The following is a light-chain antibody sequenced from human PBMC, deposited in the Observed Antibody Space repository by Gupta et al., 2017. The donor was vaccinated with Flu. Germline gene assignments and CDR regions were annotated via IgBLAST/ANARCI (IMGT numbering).Light chain of an antibody. Sequence: PSSLSAAVGDRITITCRANQNIDNSLNWYQQRPGQSPAPLIYSASTLQSGVPSRFRGDGSGTEFTLTISRLRLEDFGTYHCQQTNSSPFNFGQGTRLDI. V-gene: IGKV1-39*01. CDR1: QNIDNS. CDR3: QQTNSSPFN. CDR2: SAS. J-gene: IGKJ5*01.